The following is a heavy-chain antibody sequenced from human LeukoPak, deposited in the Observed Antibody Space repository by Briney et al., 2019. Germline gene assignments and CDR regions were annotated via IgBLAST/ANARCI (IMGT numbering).Heavy chain of an antibody. CDR1: GFTFSDYY. CDR3: ARADYSPNYYYGMDV. J-gene: IGHJ6*02. CDR2: ISSSGSTI. D-gene: IGHD2-15*01. V-gene: IGHV3-11*01. Sequence: KSGGSLRLSCAASGFTFSDYYMSWIRQAPGKGLEWVSYISSSGSTIYYADSVKGRSTISRDNAKNSLYLQMNSLRAEDTAVYYCARADYSPNYYYGMDVWGQGTTVIVSS.